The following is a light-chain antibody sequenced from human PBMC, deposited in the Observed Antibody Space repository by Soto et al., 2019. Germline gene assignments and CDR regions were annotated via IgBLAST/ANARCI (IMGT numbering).Light chain of an antibody. CDR2: GAS. J-gene: IGKJ1*01. CDR1: QSVRSY. CDR3: QQYNYFWA. V-gene: IGKV3D-15*01. Sequence: IVLTQSPATPSLSPGERATLSCRASQSVRSYLAWYQQKPGQAPRILIFGASGRATGIPDRFSGVGSGTEFSLTISSMQPDDFATYYCQQYNYFWAFGQGTKVDIK.